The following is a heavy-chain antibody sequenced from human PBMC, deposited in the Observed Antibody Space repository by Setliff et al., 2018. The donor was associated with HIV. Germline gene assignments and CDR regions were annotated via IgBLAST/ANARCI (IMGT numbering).Heavy chain of an antibody. V-gene: IGHV3-74*01. CDR2: INSDGSST. Sequence: GGSLRLSCAASGFTFSSYWMYWVRQAPGKGLVLVSRINSDGSSTSYADSVKGRFTISRDNSKNTLYLQMNSLGADDRAVYYCAKVRLMFLDDAFDIWGQGTMVTVSS. D-gene: IGHD5-12*01. CDR1: GFTFSSYW. J-gene: IGHJ3*02. CDR3: AKVRLMFLDDAFDI.